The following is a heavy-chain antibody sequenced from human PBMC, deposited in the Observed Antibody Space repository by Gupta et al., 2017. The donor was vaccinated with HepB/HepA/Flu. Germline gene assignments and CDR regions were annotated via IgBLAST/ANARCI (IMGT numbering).Heavy chain of an antibody. Sequence: QVQLQQWGAGLLKPSETLSLTCAVYGGSFSGYYWSWIRQPPGKGLEWIGEINHSGSTNYNPSLKSRVTISVDTSKNQFSLKLSSVTAEDTAVYYCARVHIVVVPAAAWDIWGQGTMVTVSS. CDR1: GGSFSGYY. J-gene: IGHJ3*02. CDR2: INHSGST. CDR3: ARVHIVVVPAAAWDI. V-gene: IGHV4-34*01. D-gene: IGHD2-2*01.